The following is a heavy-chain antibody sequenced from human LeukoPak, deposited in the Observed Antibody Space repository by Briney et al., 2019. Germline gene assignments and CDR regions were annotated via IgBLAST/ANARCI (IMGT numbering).Heavy chain of an antibody. J-gene: IGHJ2*01. D-gene: IGHD2-15*01. CDR2: FSDSGGST. Sequence: PGGSLRLSCAASGFTFSNYAMSWVRQAPGKGLEWVSAFSDSGGSTYYADSVKGRFTISRDNSKNTLYLQMNSLRAEDTAVYYCAKDQIRVVAASYWYFDLWGRGTLVTVSS. V-gene: IGHV3-23*01. CDR3: AKDQIRVVAASYWYFDL. CDR1: GFTFSNYA.